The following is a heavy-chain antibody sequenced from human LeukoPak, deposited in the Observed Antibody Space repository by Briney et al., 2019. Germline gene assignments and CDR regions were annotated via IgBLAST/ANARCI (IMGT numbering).Heavy chain of an antibody. V-gene: IGHV3-33*01. J-gene: IGHJ4*02. CDR2: IWHDGSNK. CDR3: ATEVFGSGSCPDY. D-gene: IGHD3-10*01. Sequence: GSLRLSCAASGFPFSSYAIHWVRQAPGKGLEWVALIWHDGSNKYYSDSVKGRFTISRDNSKNTAFLQMNSLRAEDTAVYYRATEVFGSGSCPDYWGQGTLVTVSS. CDR1: GFPFSSYA.